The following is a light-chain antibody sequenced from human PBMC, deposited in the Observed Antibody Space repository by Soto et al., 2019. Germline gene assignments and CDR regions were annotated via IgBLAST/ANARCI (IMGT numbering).Light chain of an antibody. CDR2: DAS. Sequence: DIQMTQSPSTLSASVGDRVTITCRASQSISSWLAWYQQKPGKAPKLLIYDASNLESGVPSRFSGSGSGTEFTLTISSLKPDDFATYYCQQYNTYSGYTFGQGTRLEIK. CDR3: QQYNTYSGYT. V-gene: IGKV1-5*01. CDR1: QSISSW. J-gene: IGKJ5*01.